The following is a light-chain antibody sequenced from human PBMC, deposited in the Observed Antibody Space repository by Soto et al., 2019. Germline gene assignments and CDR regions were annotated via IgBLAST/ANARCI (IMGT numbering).Light chain of an antibody. V-gene: IGKV3-11*01. Sequence: DIVLTQSPSTLSVSPGERATLSCRASQSVSSYLAWYQQKPGQPPRLLIYDASNRATGIPARFSGSGSGTDFTLTISSLEPEDFAVYYCQQRSNLPWTFGQGTKVEI. CDR3: QQRSNLPWT. J-gene: IGKJ1*01. CDR2: DAS. CDR1: QSVSSY.